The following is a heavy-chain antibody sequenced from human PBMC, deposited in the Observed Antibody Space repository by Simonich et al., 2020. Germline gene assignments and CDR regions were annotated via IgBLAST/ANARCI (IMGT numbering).Heavy chain of an antibody. CDR1: GYTFTGYY. CDR3: ARVEYSSSGYFDL. V-gene: IGHV1-2*02. CDR2: INPNMGGT. D-gene: IGHD6-6*01. Sequence: QVPLVQSGAEGKKPGASVKVSCKASGYTFTGYYMHWVRQAPGQGLEWRGWINPNMGGTNYAQKFKGRVTMTRDTSISTAYMELSRLRSDDTAVYYCARVEYSSSGYFDLWGRGTLVTVSS. J-gene: IGHJ2*01.